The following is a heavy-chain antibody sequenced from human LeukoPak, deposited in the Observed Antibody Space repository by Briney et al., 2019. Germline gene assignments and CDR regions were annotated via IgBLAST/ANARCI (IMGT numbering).Heavy chain of an antibody. CDR3: GRKCSSSWYIDY. J-gene: IGHJ4*02. V-gene: IGHV3-33*01. CDR2: IWYDGSNY. D-gene: IGHD6-13*01. Sequence: PGGSLRLSCAASGFTFTSSGMHWVRQAPGKGLEWVGVIWYDGSNYYYADSVKGRFTISRDNSKNTVYLQMNSLRAEDTAVYYCGRKCSSSWYIDYWGQGTLVTVSS. CDR1: GFTFTSSG.